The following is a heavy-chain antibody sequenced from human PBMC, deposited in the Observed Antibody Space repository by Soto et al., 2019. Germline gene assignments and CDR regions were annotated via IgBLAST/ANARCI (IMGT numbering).Heavy chain of an antibody. CDR1: GYTFTSYY. J-gene: IGHJ5*02. V-gene: IGHV1-46*01. D-gene: IGHD1-26*01. CDR2: INPSGGST. Sequence: GASVKVSCKASGYTFTSYYMHWVRQAPGQGLEWMGIINPSGGSTSYAQKFQGRVTMTRDTSTSTVYMELSSLRSEDTAVYYCARQGELLIQPYNWFDPWGQGTLVTVSS. CDR3: ARQGELLIQPYNWFDP.